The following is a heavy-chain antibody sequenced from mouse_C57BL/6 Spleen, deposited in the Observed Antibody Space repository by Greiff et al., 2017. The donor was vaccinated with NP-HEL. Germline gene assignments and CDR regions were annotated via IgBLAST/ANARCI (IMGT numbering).Heavy chain of an antibody. V-gene: IGHV1-42*01. CDR3: ARGDYDDYYAMDY. D-gene: IGHD2-4*01. CDR2: INPSTGGT. J-gene: IGHJ4*01. CDR1: GYSFTGYY. Sequence: VQLQQSGPELVKPGASVKISCKASGYSFTGYYMNWVKQSPEKSLEWIGEINPSTGGTTYNQKFKAKATLTVDKSSSTAYMQLKSLTSEDSAVYYCARGDYDDYYAMDYWGQGTSVTVSS.